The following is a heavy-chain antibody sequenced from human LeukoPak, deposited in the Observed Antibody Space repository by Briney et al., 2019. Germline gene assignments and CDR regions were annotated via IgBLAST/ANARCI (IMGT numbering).Heavy chain of an antibody. V-gene: IGHV3-48*01. J-gene: IGHJ4*02. CDR2: ISSSSNKV. CDR3: ARDYDFWSGYYTGIFDY. CDR1: GFAISDYS. D-gene: IGHD3-3*01. Sequence: GGSLRLSCAASGFAISDYSMNWVRQVPGKGLEWVSYISSSSNKVYYADSVKGRFTISRDNAKNSLYLQMNSLRAEDTAVYYCARDYDFWSGYYTGIFDYWGQGTLVTVSS.